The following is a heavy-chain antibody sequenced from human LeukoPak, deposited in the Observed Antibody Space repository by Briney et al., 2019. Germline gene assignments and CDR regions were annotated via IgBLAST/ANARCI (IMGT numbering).Heavy chain of an antibody. V-gene: IGHV4-39*01. CDR2: IYHSGST. Sequence: NPSETLSLTCTVSGGSISSSSYYWGWIRQPPGKGLEWIGSIYHSGSTYYNPSLKSRVTTSVDTSKNQFSLKLSSVTAADTAVYYCAGLLSLREYYSSGWPIDYWGQGTLVTVSS. CDR1: GGSISSSSYY. D-gene: IGHD6-19*01. J-gene: IGHJ4*02. CDR3: AGLLSLREYYSSGWPIDY.